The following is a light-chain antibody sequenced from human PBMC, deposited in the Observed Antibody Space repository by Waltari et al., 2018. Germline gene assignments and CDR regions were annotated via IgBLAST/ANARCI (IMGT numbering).Light chain of an antibody. V-gene: IGLV2-23*02. CDR3: CSYAGSSTVV. CDR2: EVS. Sequence: QSALTQPASVSGSPGQSITIPCTGTSSTVGRYNLVSWYQQHPGKAPKLMIYEVSKRPSGVSNRFSGSKSGNTASLTISGLQAEDEADYYCCSYAGSSTVVFGGGTKLTVL. CDR1: SSTVGRYNL. J-gene: IGLJ2*01.